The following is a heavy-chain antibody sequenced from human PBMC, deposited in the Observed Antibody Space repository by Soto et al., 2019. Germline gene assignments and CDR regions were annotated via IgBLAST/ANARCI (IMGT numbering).Heavy chain of an antibody. CDR3: MLGSGWKDFDY. D-gene: IGHD3-22*01. CDR2: IYSTGTT. Sequence: PSETLSLTCAVSGDSISGSYWGWIRQPPGKGLEWIGHIYSTGTTHYNASLRSRVTISIDTSKNQFSLKLSSVTAADTAVYYCMLGSGWKDFDYWGQGTLVTVSS. V-gene: IGHV4-59*08. J-gene: IGHJ4*02. CDR1: GDSISGSY.